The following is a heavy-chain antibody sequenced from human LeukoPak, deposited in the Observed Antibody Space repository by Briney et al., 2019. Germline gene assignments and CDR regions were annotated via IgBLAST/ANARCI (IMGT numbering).Heavy chain of an antibody. CDR1: GFTFSSYG. J-gene: IGHJ4*02. CDR3: ARGAYYDSSGYYSYFDY. CDR2: ISYDGSNK. Sequence: PGRSLRLSCAASGFTFSSYGMHWVRQAPGKGLEWVAVISYDGSNKYYADSVKGRFTISRDNSKNTLYLQMNSLRAEDTAVYYCARGAYYDSSGYYSYFDYWGQGTLVTVSS. D-gene: IGHD3-22*01. V-gene: IGHV3-30*03.